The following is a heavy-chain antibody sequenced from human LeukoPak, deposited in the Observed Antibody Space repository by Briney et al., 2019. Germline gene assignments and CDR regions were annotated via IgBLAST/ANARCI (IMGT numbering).Heavy chain of an antibody. V-gene: IGHV4-59*12. J-gene: IGHJ3*02. CDR2: IYQSGST. CDR1: GDSTNTYF. Sequence: SETLSLTCTMSGDSTNTYFWSWIRQPPGKGLEWIGYIYQSGSTYYNPSLKSRVTISVDRSKNQFSLKLSSVTATDTAVYYCARSSEELGYIYGFLHDAFDIWGQGTMVTVSS. D-gene: IGHD5-18*01. CDR3: ARSSEELGYIYGFLHDAFDI.